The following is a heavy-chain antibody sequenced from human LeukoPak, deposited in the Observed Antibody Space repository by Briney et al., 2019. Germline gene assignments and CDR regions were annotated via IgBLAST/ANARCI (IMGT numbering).Heavy chain of an antibody. Sequence: SGGSLRLSCAASGFTFSSYSMNWLRQAPGKGLEWVSSISSSSSYIYYADSVKGRFTISRGNAKNSLYLQMNSLRAEDTAVYYCARDLPTDYWGQGTLVTASS. CDR1: GFTFSSYS. CDR3: ARDLPTDY. J-gene: IGHJ4*02. V-gene: IGHV3-21*01. CDR2: ISSSSSYI.